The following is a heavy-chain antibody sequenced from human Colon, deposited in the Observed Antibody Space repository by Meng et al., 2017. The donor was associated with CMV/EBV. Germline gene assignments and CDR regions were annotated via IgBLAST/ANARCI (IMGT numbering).Heavy chain of an antibody. Sequence: GESLKISCAASGFTFSSYGMHWVRQAPGKGLEWVAFIRYDGSNKYYADSLKGRFTISRDNSKNTLYLQMNSLRAEDTAVYYCAKPGSSWGQGTLVTVSS. D-gene: IGHD6-13*01. CDR1: GFTFSSYG. CDR2: IRYDGSNK. V-gene: IGHV3-30*02. J-gene: IGHJ4*02. CDR3: AKPGSS.